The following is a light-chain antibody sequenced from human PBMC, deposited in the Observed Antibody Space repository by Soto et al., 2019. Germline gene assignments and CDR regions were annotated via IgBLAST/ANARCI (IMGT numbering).Light chain of an antibody. Sequence: QSVLTQPASVSGSAGQSITISCSGTMRDVGAYNLVSWYQPHPCTAPKLIIYEVRNRPSGISSRFSGSRSGNTASLTISGLQSEDEGDYYCSAYTGRSTLVFGGVTKMTV. CDR1: MRDVGAYNL. CDR3: SAYTGRSTLV. V-gene: IGLV2-14*01. J-gene: IGLJ2*01. CDR2: EVR.